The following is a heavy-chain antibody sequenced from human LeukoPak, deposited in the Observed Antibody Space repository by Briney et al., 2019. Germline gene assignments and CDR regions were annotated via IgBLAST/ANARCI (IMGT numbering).Heavy chain of an antibody. J-gene: IGHJ4*02. V-gene: IGHV3-21*01. CDR2: ISSSSSYI. CDR1: GSTFSSYS. Sequence: GGSLRLSCAASGSTFSSYSMNWVRQAPGKGLEWVSSISSSSSYIYYADSVKGRFTISRDNAKNSLYLQMNSLRAEDTAVYYCARDLSGSYSFDYWGQGTLVTVSS. CDR3: ARDLSGSYSFDY. D-gene: IGHD1-26*01.